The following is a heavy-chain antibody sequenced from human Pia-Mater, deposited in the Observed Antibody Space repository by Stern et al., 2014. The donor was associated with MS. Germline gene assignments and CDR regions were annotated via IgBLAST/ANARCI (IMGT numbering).Heavy chain of an antibody. CDR2: IIPIFGTA. D-gene: IGHD3-9*01. J-gene: IGHJ6*02. CDR3: ARDGRHTDNYGLDV. Sequence: VQLVESGAEVKKPGSSVKVSCKASGGTFHVYAINWLRQAPGPGLEWMGGIIPIFGTANYAQKFRGRVTITADESTRTSSMQLSSLRYDDTAVYYCARDGRHTDNYGLDVWGQGTTVTVSS. CDR1: GGTFHVYA. V-gene: IGHV1-69*01.